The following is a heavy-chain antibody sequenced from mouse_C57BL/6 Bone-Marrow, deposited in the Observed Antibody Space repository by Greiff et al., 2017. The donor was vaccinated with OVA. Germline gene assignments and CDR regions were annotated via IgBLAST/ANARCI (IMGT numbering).Heavy chain of an antibody. CDR1: GYTFTSYG. CDR3: ARMDWDVNY. V-gene: IGHV1-81*01. Sequence: QVQLQQSGAELARPGASVKLSCKASGYTFTSYGISWVKQRTGQGLEWIGEIYPRSGNTYYNEKFKGKATLTADKSSSTAYMEFRSLTSEDSAVYFCARMDWDVNYWGQGTTLTVSS. J-gene: IGHJ2*01. CDR2: IYPRSGNT. D-gene: IGHD4-1*01.